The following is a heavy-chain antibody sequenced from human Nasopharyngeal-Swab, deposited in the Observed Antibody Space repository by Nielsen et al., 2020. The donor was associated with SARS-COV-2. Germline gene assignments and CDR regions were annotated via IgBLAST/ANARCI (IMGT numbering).Heavy chain of an antibody. D-gene: IGHD5-24*01. CDR2: IYYSGST. V-gene: IGHV4-59*01. J-gene: IGHJ4*02. Sequence: RQAPGKGLERIGYIYYSGSTNYNPSLKSRVTISVDTSKNQFSLKLSSVTAADTAVYYCARERRDGYNSVCYFDYWGQGTLVTVSS. CDR3: ARERRDGYNSVCYFDY.